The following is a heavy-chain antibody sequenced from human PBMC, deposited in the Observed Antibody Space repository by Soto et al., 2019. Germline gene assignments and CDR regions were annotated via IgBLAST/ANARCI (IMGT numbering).Heavy chain of an antibody. Sequence: PGGSLRLSCAASGFTFSSYAMSWVRQAPGKGLEWVSAISGSGGSTYYADSVKGRFTISRDNSKNTLYLQMNSLRAEDTAVYYCAKEGLYYDSSCYYRACCGIDVFGQRTTVTVSS. CDR3: AKEGLYYDSSCYYRACCGIDV. V-gene: IGHV3-23*01. J-gene: IGHJ6*02. CDR2: ISGSGGST. CDR1: GFTFSSYA. D-gene: IGHD3-22*01.